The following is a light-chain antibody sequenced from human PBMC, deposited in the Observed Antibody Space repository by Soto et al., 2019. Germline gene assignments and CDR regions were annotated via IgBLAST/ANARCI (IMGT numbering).Light chain of an antibody. CDR1: QGIRHY. Sequence: DIKMTQSPSSLSESVRDRLTITCRASQGIRHYLAWYQQKPGKVPKLLIYEASNLQSGVPSRFSGSGSGTDFTLTISSLEPEEFAVYYCQQRSNWPITVGKGKRLEIK. CDR2: EAS. J-gene: IGKJ5*01. CDR3: QQRSNWPIT. V-gene: IGKV1-27*01.